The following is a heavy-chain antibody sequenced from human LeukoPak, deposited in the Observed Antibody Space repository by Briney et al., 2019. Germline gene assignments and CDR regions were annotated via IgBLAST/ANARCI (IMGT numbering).Heavy chain of an antibody. J-gene: IGHJ4*02. D-gene: IGHD6-19*01. CDR3: ARVVNIGSGWPYYFDY. CDR1: GYTFTGYY. Sequence: ASVKVSCKASGYTFTGYYMHWVRQAPGQGLERMGWINPNSGGTNYAQKFQGRVTMTRDTSISTAYMELSRLRSDDTAVYYCARVVNIGSGWPYYFDYWGQGTLVTVSS. V-gene: IGHV1-2*02. CDR2: INPNSGGT.